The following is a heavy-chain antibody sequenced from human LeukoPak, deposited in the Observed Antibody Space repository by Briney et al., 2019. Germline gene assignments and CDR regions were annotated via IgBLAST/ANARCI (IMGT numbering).Heavy chain of an antibody. J-gene: IGHJ6*02. V-gene: IGHV3-21*01. CDR1: GFTFSTYS. CDR3: SGLYNYGMDV. Sequence: GGSLRLSCAASGFTFSTYSMNWVRQAPGKGLEWVSSISSRSHYIYYADSVKGRFTISGDNAKNSLYLQMNSLRAEDTAVYYCSGLYNYGMDVWGQGTTVTVSS. CDR2: ISSRSHYI.